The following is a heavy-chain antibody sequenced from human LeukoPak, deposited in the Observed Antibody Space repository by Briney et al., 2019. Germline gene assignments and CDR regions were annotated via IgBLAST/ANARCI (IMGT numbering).Heavy chain of an antibody. J-gene: IGHJ5*02. CDR3: AKGVVPAAKTYNWFDP. CDR2: ISGSGGST. V-gene: IGHV3-23*01. D-gene: IGHD2-2*01. CDR1: GFTFSSYG. Sequence: GGSLRLSCAASGFTFSSYGMSWVRQAPGKGLEWVSAISGSGGSTYYADSVKGRFTISRDNSKNTLYLQMNSLRAEDTAVYYCAKGVVPAAKTYNWFDPWGQGTLVTVSS.